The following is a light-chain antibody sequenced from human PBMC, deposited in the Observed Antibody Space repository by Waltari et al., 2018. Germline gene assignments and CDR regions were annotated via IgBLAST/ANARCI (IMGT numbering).Light chain of an antibody. CDR2: WAS. J-gene: IGKJ4*01. CDR1: QSVLSSSNNKNY. Sequence: DIVMTQPPDSLAVSLGDRATINCKSSQSVLSSSNNKNYLAWYQQKPGQPPKLVIYWASTRESGVPDRFSGSGSGTDFTLTISSLQAEDVAVYYCQQYYSTPVTFGGGTKLEI. CDR3: QQYYSTPVT. V-gene: IGKV4-1*01.